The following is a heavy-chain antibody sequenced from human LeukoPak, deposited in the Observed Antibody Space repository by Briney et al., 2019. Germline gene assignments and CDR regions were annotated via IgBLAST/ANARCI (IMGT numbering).Heavy chain of an antibody. CDR2: IYYSGAT. CDR1: GGSISSYY. J-gene: IGHJ4*02. CDR3: ARGAYIAAAQYGY. V-gene: IGHV4-59*01. Sequence: PSETLSLTCTVSGGSISSYYWSWIRQPPGKGLEWIGYIYYSGATNYNPSLKSRVTISVDTSKNQFSLKLSSVTAADTAVYYCARGAYIAAAQYGYWGQGTLVTVSS. D-gene: IGHD6-13*01.